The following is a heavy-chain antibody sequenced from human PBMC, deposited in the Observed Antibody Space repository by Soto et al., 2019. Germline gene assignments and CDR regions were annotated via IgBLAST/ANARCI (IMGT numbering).Heavy chain of an antibody. Sequence: EVQLVESGGGLVKPGGSLRLSCAASGFAFNNAWMNWVRQAPGKGLEWVGRIISKTDGGATDYTAPVKDRFIVSRDDSKNTLYLQMNSLKTEDTAVYYCAAGTGRTDFDYWGQGTLVTVSS. CDR2: IISKTDGGAT. D-gene: IGHD2-2*01. CDR3: AAGTGRTDFDY. V-gene: IGHV3-15*01. CDR1: GFAFNNAW. J-gene: IGHJ4*02.